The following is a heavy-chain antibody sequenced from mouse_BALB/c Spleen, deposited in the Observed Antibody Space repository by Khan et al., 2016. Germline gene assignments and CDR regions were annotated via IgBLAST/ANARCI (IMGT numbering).Heavy chain of an antibody. CDR1: GFNIKDYY. Sequence: EVKLLESGAELVRSGASVKLSCTASGFNIKDYYIHWVKQRPEQGLEWIGWIDPDNGDTEYDPKFQGKATMTADPSSNTAYLQLNSLTSEDTAVYYCNAVYYASDSYFWGLGSTLTVAS. J-gene: IGHJ2*01. CDR2: IDPDNGDT. CDR3: NAVYYASDSYF. V-gene: IGHV14-4*02. D-gene: IGHD2-1*01.